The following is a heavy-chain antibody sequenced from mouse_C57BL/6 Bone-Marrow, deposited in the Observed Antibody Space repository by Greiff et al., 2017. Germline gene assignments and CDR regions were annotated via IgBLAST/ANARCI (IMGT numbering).Heavy chain of an antibody. V-gene: IGHV1-55*01. CDR3: ARRRLPYYAMDY. Sequence: QVQLQQPGAELVKPGASVKMSCKASGYTFTSYWITWVKQRPGQGLEWIGDIYPGSGSTNYNEKFKSKATLTVATSSSTAYMQLSSLTSEDSAVYYSARRRLPYYAMDYWGQGTSVTVSS. CDR1: GYTFTSYW. CDR2: IYPGSGST. D-gene: IGHD2-2*01. J-gene: IGHJ4*01.